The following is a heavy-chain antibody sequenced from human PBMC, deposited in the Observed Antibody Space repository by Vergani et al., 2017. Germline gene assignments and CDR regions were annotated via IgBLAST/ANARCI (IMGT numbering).Heavy chain of an antibody. Sequence: QVQLVESGGGVVQPGRSLRLSCAASGFTFSSYGMHWVRQAPGKGLEWVAVIWYDGSNKYYADSVKGRFTISRDNSKNTLYLQMNSLRAEDTAVYYCARDGGLMGGFFDYWGQGTLVTVSS. CDR1: GFTFSSYG. D-gene: IGHD3-16*01. CDR2: IWYDGSNK. J-gene: IGHJ4*02. V-gene: IGHV3-33*01. CDR3: ARDGGLMGGFFDY.